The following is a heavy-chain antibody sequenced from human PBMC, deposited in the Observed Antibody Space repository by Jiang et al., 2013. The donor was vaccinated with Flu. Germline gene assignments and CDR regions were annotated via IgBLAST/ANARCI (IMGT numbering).Heavy chain of an antibody. V-gene: IGHV4-39*07. J-gene: IGHJ4*02. CDR3: VRVGRYSGFETLFFDS. CDR2: IYNSGST. CDR1: GGSSSSGSDY. D-gene: IGHD5-12*01. Sequence: LLKPSETLSLTCTVSGGSSSSGSDYWGWIRQPPGKGLEWIGSIYNSGSTYYNPSLKSRVTVSVDTSRNQFSLRLSSVTAADTAVYYCVRVGRYSGFETLFFDSWGQGTLVTVSS.